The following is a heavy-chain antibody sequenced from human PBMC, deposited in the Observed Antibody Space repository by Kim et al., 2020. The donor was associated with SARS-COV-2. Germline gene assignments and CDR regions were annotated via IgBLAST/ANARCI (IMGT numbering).Heavy chain of an antibody. CDR1: GFTFSSYA. CDR3: VKGFPYIANYYYYGMDV. CDR2: ISSNGGST. Sequence: GGSLRLSCSASGFTFSSYAMHWVRQAPGKGLEYVSAISSNGGSTYYADSVKGRFTISRDNSKNTLYLQMSSLRAEDTAVYYCVKGFPYIANYYYYGMDVWGQGTTVTVSS. J-gene: IGHJ6*02. V-gene: IGHV3-64D*06. D-gene: IGHD6-13*01.